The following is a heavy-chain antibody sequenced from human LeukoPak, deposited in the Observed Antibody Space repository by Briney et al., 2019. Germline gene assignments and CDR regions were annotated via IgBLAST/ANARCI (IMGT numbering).Heavy chain of an antibody. V-gene: IGHV3-30*02. Sequence: PGGSLRLSCAASGFTFSSYGMHWVRQAPGKGLEWVAFIRYDGSNKYYADSVKGRFTISRDNSKNTLYLQMNSLRAEDTAVYYCAKTGIAAMYYFDYWGQETLVTVSS. J-gene: IGHJ4*02. CDR2: IRYDGSNK. D-gene: IGHD6-13*01. CDR3: AKTGIAAMYYFDY. CDR1: GFTFSSYG.